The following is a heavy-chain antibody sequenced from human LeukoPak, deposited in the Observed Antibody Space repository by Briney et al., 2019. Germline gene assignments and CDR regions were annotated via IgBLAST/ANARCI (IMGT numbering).Heavy chain of an antibody. CDR2: VFHDGIA. CDR3: ARGVVSTSRPPKNRFDP. J-gene: IGHJ5*02. D-gene: IGHD2-2*01. V-gene: IGHV4-34*01. Sequence: SETLSLSCAVYGGSFSDDFWTWIRLAPEKGLEWIGEVFHDGIANYNPSLKSRAFVSVDTSKKQFSLRLSPVTAADTAIYYCARGVVSTSRPPKNRFDPWGQGTLVTVSS. CDR1: GGSFSDDF.